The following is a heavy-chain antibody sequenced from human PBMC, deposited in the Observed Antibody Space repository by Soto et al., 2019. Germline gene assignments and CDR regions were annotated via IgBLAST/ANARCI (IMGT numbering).Heavy chain of an antibody. CDR1: GFTFSSYW. V-gene: IGHV3-74*01. CDR3: ASLLWGGITTDY. J-gene: IGHJ4*02. Sequence: EVQLVASGGGLVQPGGSLRLSCAASGFTFSSYWMHWVRHAPGKGLLWVSRITSDGSNTAYADSVKGRFTISRDNAKNTLYLQMNSLRAEDTAVYYCASLLWGGITTDYWGQGTLVTVSS. D-gene: IGHD2-21*01. CDR2: ITSDGSNT.